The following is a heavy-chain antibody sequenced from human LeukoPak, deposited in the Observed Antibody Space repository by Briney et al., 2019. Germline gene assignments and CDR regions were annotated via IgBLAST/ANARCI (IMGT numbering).Heavy chain of an antibody. Sequence: PSETLSLTRTVSGGSISSDHWSWIRQPPGKGLEWIGYIYHSGNTNYNPSLKSRVTISIDTSKNQFSLRLTSVTAADTAVYYCARDSAPSATYWYYFDYWGQGTLVTVSS. V-gene: IGHV4-59*01. D-gene: IGHD2-8*02. J-gene: IGHJ4*02. CDR3: ARDSAPSATYWYYFDY. CDR2: IYHSGNT. CDR1: GGSISSDH.